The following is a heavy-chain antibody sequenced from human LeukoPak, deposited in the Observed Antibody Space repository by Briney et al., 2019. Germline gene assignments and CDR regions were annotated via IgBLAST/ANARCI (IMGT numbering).Heavy chain of an antibody. D-gene: IGHD6-13*01. CDR2: ISSSSTI. Sequence: GGSLRLSCAASGFTFSSYGMRWVRQAPGKGLEWVSYISSSSTIYYADSVKGRFTISRDNAKNSLYLQMNSLRAEDTAVYYCASQQGVDVWGKGTTVTVSS. J-gene: IGHJ6*04. CDR3: ASQQGVDV. V-gene: IGHV3-48*01. CDR1: GFTFSSYG.